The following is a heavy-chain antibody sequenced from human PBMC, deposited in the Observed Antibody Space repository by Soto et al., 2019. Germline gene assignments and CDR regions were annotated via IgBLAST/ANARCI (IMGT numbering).Heavy chain of an antibody. D-gene: IGHD2-21*01. CDR1: GFTFSSYW. V-gene: IGHV3-74*01. Sequence: GGSLRLSCAASGFTFSSYWMNWVRQAPGKGLVWVSRINSDGSSTSYADSVKGRFTISRDNAKNTLYLQMNSLRAEDTAVYYCARRDQIAYYYGMDVWGQGTTVTVSS. CDR3: ARRDQIAYYYGMDV. CDR2: INSDGSST. J-gene: IGHJ6*02.